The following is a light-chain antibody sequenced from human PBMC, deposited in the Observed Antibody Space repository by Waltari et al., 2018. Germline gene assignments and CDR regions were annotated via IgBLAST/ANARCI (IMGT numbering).Light chain of an antibody. CDR1: QSVDNF. CDR2: DAT. Sequence: EIVLTQSPVTLSLSPGQRPTLSCRASQSVDNFLGWYHQKPGQAPRLLIYDATKRAPGIPARFSGGGSATDFTLTISSLEPEDVGLYYCHQGSTWPRTFGQGTKLEI. V-gene: IGKV3-11*01. CDR3: HQGSTWPRT. J-gene: IGKJ2*01.